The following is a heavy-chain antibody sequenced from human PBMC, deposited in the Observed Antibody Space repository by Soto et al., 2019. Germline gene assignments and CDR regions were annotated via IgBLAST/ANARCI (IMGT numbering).Heavy chain of an antibody. Sequence: GGSLRLSCAVSGFICSSYDMSWVRQAPGKGLEWVSTILVSGSTHYEDSVKGRFTISRDTSRNTVYLQMNSLTAGDTAVYYCAKATATGGGAFEIYGQGTMVTVSS. CDR2: ILVSGST. CDR1: GFICSSYD. D-gene: IGHD2-8*02. CDR3: AKATATGGGAFEI. V-gene: IGHV3-23*01. J-gene: IGHJ3*02.